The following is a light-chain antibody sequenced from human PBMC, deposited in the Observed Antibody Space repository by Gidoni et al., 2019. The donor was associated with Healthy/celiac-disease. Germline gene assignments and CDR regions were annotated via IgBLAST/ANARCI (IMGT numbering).Light chain of an antibody. CDR2: EVS. J-gene: IGLJ2*01. CDR3: CSYAGSSTAV. V-gene: IGLV2-23*02. Sequence: QSALTPPASVSGSPGQSITISCTGTSSAVGSYNLVSWYQQHPGKAPKLMIYEVSKRPSGVSNRFSGSKSGNTASLTISGLQAEDEADYYCCSYAGSSTAVFGGGTKLTVL. CDR1: SSAVGSYNL.